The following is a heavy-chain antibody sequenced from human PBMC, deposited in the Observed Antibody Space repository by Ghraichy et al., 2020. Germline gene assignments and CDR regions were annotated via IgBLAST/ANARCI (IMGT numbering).Heavy chain of an antibody. V-gene: IGHV1-18*01. CDR2: ISAYNGNT. J-gene: IGHJ6*02. Sequence: ASVKVSCKASGYTFTSYGISWVRQAPGQGLEWMGWISAYNGNTNYAQKLQGRVTMTTDTSTSTAYMELRSLRSDDTAVYYCARRTVRLQPPFDYYGMDVWGQGTTVTVSS. D-gene: IGHD4-11*01. CDR1: GYTFTSYG. CDR3: ARRTVRLQPPFDYYGMDV.